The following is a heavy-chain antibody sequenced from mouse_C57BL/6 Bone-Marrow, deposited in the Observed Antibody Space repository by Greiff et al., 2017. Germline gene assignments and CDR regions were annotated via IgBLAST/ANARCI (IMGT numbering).Heavy chain of an antibody. CDR3: AREVAYDGYSLAY. Sequence: QVQLQQSGAELARPGASVKLSCKASGYTFTSYGISWVKQRTGQGLEWIGEIYPRSGNTYYNEKFKGKATLTADKSSSTAYMELRSLTSEDSAVYFCAREVAYDGYSLAYWGQGTLVTVSA. CDR2: IYPRSGNT. CDR1: GYTFTSYG. D-gene: IGHD2-3*01. J-gene: IGHJ3*01. V-gene: IGHV1-81*01.